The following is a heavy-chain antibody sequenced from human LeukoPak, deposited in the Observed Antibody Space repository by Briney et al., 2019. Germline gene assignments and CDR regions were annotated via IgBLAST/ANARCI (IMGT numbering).Heavy chain of an antibody. D-gene: IGHD2-8*02. CDR1: GFTFSSYG. J-gene: IGHJ5*01. V-gene: IGHV3-30*03. CDR3: ARVAVSGPTGWFDS. Sequence: GGSLRLSCAASGFTFSSYGMHWVRQAPGKGLEWVAVISYDGSNKYYADSVKGRFTISRDNVDNVVYLQMNSLGAEDTAVYYCARVAVSGPTGWFDSWGQGTLVIVSS. CDR2: ISYDGSNK.